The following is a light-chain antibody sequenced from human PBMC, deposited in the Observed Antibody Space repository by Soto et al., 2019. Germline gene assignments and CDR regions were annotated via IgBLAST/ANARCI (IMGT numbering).Light chain of an antibody. CDR1: QSVSGW. Sequence: DIQMTQSPSTLSASVGGTVTVTCEASQSVSGWLAWYQQKPGEXXKXXIYDASALPRGVPSRFSGSGSGTKFTLTIASLQPDGCATYDCQQYDTFSGTFGPGTKV. V-gene: IGKV1-5*01. CDR3: QQYDTFSGT. J-gene: IGKJ1*01. CDR2: DAS.